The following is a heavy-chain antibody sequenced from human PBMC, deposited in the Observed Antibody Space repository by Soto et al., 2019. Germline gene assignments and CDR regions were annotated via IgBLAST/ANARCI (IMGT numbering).Heavy chain of an antibody. V-gene: IGHV4-59*01. CDR3: ASHCSGGSCYSNY. CDR2: IYYSGST. D-gene: IGHD2-15*01. J-gene: IGHJ4*02. Sequence: EPRSLTCTVSGGSISIYYWSWIRQPPGKGLEWIGYIYYSGSTNYNPSLKSRVTISVDTSKNQFSLKLSSVTAADTAVYYCASHCSGGSCYSNYWGQGTLVTVSS. CDR1: GGSISIYY.